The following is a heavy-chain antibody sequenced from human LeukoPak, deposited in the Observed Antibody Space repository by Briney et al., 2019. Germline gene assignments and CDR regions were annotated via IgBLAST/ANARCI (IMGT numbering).Heavy chain of an antibody. CDR1: GGSFSGYY. CDR3: ARGPRGYSPAL. D-gene: IGHD5-18*01. V-gene: IGHV4-34*01. CDR2: INHSGST. J-gene: IGHJ2*01. Sequence: SETLSLTCAVYGGSFSGYYWSWIRQPPGKGLGWIGEINHSGSTNYNPSLKSRVTISVDTSKNQFSLKLSSVTAADTAVYYCARGPRGYSPALWGRGTLVTVSS.